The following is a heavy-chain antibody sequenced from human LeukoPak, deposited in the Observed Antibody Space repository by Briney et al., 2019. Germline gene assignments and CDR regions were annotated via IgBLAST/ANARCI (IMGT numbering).Heavy chain of an antibody. D-gene: IGHD1-1*01. CDR2: IYYSGST. J-gene: IGHJ4*02. CDR3: ARQIGTSTRHSYYFDY. CDR1: GGSISSSSYY. V-gene: IGHV4-39*07. Sequence: SETLSLTCTVSGGSISSSSYYWGWIRQPPGKGLEWIGSIYYSGSTYYNPSLKSRVTISVDTSKNQFSLKLSSVTAADTAVYYCARQIGTSTRHSYYFDYWGQGTLVTVSS.